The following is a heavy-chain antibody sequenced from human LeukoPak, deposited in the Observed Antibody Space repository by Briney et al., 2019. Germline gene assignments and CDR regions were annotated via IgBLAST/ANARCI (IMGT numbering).Heavy chain of an antibody. Sequence: SVKVSCKASGGTFSSYAISWVRQAPGQGLEWMGRIFPILGIANYAQKFQGRVTITADKSTSTADMELSSLRFEDTAVYYCARDMDTAMVTNYYYGMDVWGQGTTVTVSS. CDR3: ARDMDTAMVTNYYYGMDV. J-gene: IGHJ6*02. D-gene: IGHD5-18*01. CDR1: GGTFSSYA. CDR2: IFPILGIA. V-gene: IGHV1-69*04.